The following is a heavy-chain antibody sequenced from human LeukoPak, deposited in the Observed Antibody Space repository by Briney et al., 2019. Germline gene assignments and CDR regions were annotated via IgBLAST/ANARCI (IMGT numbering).Heavy chain of an antibody. CDR3: ARGDTYYYDSSGGGEYYYYMDV. CDR1: GFTFSSYW. V-gene: IGHV3-74*01. J-gene: IGHJ6*03. CDR2: INSDGSST. Sequence: GGSLRLSCAASGFTFSSYWMHWVRQAPGKGLVWVSRINSDGSSTSYADSVKGRFTISRDNAKNTLYLQMNSLRAEDTAVYYCARGDTYYYDSSGGGEYYYYMDVWGKGTTVTVSS. D-gene: IGHD3-22*01.